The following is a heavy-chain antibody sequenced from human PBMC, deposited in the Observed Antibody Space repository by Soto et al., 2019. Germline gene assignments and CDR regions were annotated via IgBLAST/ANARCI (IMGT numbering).Heavy chain of an antibody. D-gene: IGHD3-22*01. CDR1: GYTFTSYG. CDR2: ISPYNGNT. CDR3: ARSISDYYDSTGPPDY. V-gene: IGHV1-18*01. Sequence: ASVKVSCKASGYTFTSYGISWVRQAPGQGLEWMGWISPYNGNTNYAQKLQGRVTMTTDTSTSTAYMELRSLRSDDTAVYYCARSISDYYDSTGPPDYWGQGTLVTVSS. J-gene: IGHJ4*02.